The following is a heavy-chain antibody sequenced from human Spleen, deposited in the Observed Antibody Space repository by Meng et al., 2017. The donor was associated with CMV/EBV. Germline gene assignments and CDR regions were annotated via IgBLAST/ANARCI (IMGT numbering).Heavy chain of an antibody. CDR1: GYTFTDRY. J-gene: IGHJ5*02. Sequence: VPPVQSGAEVKTTGSSVKVSCKASGYTFTDRYLHWVRQAPGQVLDWMGGIIPIFGTANYAQKFQGRVTMTADESTSTAYMELSSLRSGDTAVYYCARGDWFDPWGQGTLVTVSS. V-gene: IGHV1-69*01. D-gene: IGHD3-16*01. CDR3: ARGDWFDP. CDR2: IIPIFGTA.